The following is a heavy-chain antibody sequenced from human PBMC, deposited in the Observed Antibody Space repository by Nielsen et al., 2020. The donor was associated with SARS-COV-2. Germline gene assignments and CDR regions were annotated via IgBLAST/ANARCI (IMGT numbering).Heavy chain of an antibody. V-gene: IGHV3-30*18. CDR1: GFTFSSYG. D-gene: IGHD2-2*01. CDR2: ISYDGSNK. CDR3: AKAGRYQLLQYALDY. J-gene: IGHJ4*02. Sequence: GESLKISCAASGFTFSSYGMHWVRQAPGKGLEWVAVISYDGSNKYYADSVKGRFTISRDNSKNTLYLQMNSLRAEDTAVYYCAKAGRYQLLQYALDYWGQGTLVTVSS.